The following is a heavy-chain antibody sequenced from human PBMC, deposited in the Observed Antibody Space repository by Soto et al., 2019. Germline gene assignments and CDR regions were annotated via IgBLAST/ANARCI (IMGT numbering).Heavy chain of an antibody. CDR2: MNPNSGNT. V-gene: IGHV1-8*01. CDR3: ARVVFGVVIPYYGMDV. D-gene: IGHD3-3*01. J-gene: IGHJ6*02. Sequence: ASVKVSCKASGYTFTSYDVNWVRQATGHGLEWMGWMNPNSGNTGYAQKFQGRVTMTRNTSISTAYMELSSLRSEDTAVCYCARVVFGVVIPYYGMDVWGQGTTVTVSS. CDR1: GYTFTSYD.